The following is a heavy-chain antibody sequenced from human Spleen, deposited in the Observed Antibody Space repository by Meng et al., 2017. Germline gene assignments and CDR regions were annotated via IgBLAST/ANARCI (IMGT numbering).Heavy chain of an antibody. CDR3: ARDLNGVVWDF. J-gene: IGHJ4*02. V-gene: IGHV3-38*02. CDR1: GFTFSSYA. CDR2: ISGYST. D-gene: IGHD1-1*01. Sequence: ESLKISCAASGFTFSSYAMTWVRQAPGKGLEWVSSISGYSTYYADCRKGRFTISRDNSKNTLYLQMDSLRAEDTAVYYCARDLNGVVWDFWGQGTLVTVSS.